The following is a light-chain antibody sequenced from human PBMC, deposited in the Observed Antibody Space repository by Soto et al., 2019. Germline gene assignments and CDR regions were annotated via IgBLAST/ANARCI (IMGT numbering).Light chain of an antibody. CDR3: QQRIPWPPFT. V-gene: IGKV3-11*01. J-gene: IGKJ3*01. CDR1: QSVVTY. CDR2: GAS. Sequence: ETVLPQSPATLSLSPGERATLSCRASQSVVTYLAWYQQRPGQAPRLLIYGASNSATGIPARFSGSGSGTDFTLPISSLEPEDFAVYYCQQRIPWPPFTVGPGTKVDLK.